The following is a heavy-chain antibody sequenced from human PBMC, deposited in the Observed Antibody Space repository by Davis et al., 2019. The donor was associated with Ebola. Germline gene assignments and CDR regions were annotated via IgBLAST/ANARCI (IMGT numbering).Heavy chain of an antibody. CDR2: IWYDGSNK. CDR1: GFTFSSYG. CDR3: VKDRFTVVVVHGGFDY. V-gene: IGHV3-30*02. Sequence: GESLKISCAASGFTFSSYGMHWVRQASGKGLEWVAIIWYDGSNKYYADSVKGRFTISRDNSKDTLYLQMRNLRIDDTAVYYCVKDRFTVVVVHGGFDYWGQGSLVTVSS. D-gene: IGHD2-15*01. J-gene: IGHJ4*02.